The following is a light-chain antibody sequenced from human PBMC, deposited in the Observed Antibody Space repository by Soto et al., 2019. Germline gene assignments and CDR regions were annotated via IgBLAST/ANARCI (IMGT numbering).Light chain of an antibody. CDR1: KNDIGLYDF. V-gene: IGLV2-8*01. J-gene: IGLJ1*01. CDR3: SSYAGSDNPYL. CDR2: EVV. Sequence: QSVLAQPPSASGSPGQSVTISCTGTKNDIGLYDFVSWYQHHPGTAPRLIIYEVVQRPLGVPDRFSGSKSGNAASLTVSGLXAEDEADYYCSSYAGSDNPYLFGTGTKVTVL.